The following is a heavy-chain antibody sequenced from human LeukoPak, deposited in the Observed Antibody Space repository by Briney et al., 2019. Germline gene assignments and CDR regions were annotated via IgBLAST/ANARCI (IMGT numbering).Heavy chain of an antibody. J-gene: IGHJ4*02. CDR1: GYSFTTYW. CDR3: ARRSSWYGPVDF. CDR2: IYPGDSAT. D-gene: IGHD6-13*01. Sequence: GESLKISCKGSGYSFTTYWIGWVRQMPGKGLEWMGIIYPGDSATKYSSSFQGQVTISADKSINTAYLQWSSLKASDTAIYFGARRSSWYGPVDFWGQGTLVTVSS. V-gene: IGHV5-51*01.